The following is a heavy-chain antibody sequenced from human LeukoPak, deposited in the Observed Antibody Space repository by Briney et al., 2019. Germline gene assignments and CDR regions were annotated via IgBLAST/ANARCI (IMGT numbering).Heavy chain of an antibody. CDR3: ARGGYVLLWFGDSDNWFDP. Sequence: SETLSLTGTVSGGSISSYYWSWIRQPPGKGLEWIGYTYYSGSTNYNPSLKSRVTISVDTSKNQFSLKLSSVTAADTAVYYCARGGYVLLWFGDSDNWFDPWGQGTLVTVSS. J-gene: IGHJ5*02. V-gene: IGHV4-59*01. D-gene: IGHD3-10*01. CDR1: GGSISSYY. CDR2: TYYSGST.